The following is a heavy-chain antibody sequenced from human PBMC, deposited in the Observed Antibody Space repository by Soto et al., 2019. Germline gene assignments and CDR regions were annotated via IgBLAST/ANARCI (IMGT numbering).Heavy chain of an antibody. CDR1: GGTFSSYT. CDR2: IIPILGIA. V-gene: IGHV1-69*08. Sequence: QVQLVQSGAEVKKPGSSVKVSCKASGGTFSSYTISWVRQAPGQGLEWMGRIIPILGIANYAQKFQGRVTITADKYTSTAYMELSSLRSEDTAVYCWARDYCSGGSCPFDYWGQGTLVTVSS. CDR3: ARDYCSGGSCPFDY. J-gene: IGHJ4*02. D-gene: IGHD2-15*01.